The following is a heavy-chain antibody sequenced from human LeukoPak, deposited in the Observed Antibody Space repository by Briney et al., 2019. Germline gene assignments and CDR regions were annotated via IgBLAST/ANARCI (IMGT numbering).Heavy chain of an antibody. J-gene: IGHJ4*02. D-gene: IGHD2-15*01. CDR1: GFSFNTYA. CDR2: IGNRGSDT. V-gene: IGHV3-23*01. CDR3: TKASCGGSCYYAVDF. Sequence: GGSLTLSCAASGFSFNTYAMGWVRRAPGKGLEWVSGIGNRGSDTFYADSVKGRFTASRDNSKNTVFLQMNSLRAEDTAVYYCTKASCGGSCYYAVDFWGQGTLVTVSS.